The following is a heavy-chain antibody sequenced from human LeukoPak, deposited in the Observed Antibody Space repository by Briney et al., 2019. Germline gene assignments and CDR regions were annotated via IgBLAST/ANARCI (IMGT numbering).Heavy chain of an antibody. J-gene: IGHJ4*02. V-gene: IGHV3-53*01. CDR3: VRRHDY. CDR2: IYASGGA. CDR1: GFNVSDNF. Sequence: GGSLRLSCVASGFNVSDNFMIWVRQAPGRGLEWISIIYASGGAYHAESVKGRFTAFRDTSKNAIFLQMNNLRVGDTAIYYCVRRHDYWGQGTLVTVSS.